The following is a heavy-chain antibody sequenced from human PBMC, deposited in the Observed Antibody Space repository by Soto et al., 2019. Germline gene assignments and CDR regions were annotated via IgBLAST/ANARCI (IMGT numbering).Heavy chain of an antibody. CDR2: IYFNGGT. V-gene: IGHV4-59*01. Sequence: ETLSLTCPISGASLSPYYCRWLRQPPGKALEWIGYIYFNGGTSYNPSLRSRVTVSVDTSKNQFSLKLNSVIAADTAVYYCARGGAAGYESFHHWGQGTPVTVYS. J-gene: IGHJ1*01. D-gene: IGHD6-13*01. CDR1: GASLSPYY. CDR3: ARGGAAGYESFHH.